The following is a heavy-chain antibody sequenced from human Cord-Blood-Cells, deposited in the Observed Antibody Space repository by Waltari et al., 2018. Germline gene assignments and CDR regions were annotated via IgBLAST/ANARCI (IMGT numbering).Heavy chain of an antibody. CDR1: GYTFTGYH. CDR2: INPNRGGT. Sequence: VQLVQSGAEVKKPGASVKVSCKASGYTFTGYHMHCVRPAPGQGLEWMGWINPNRGGTNYAQKFQGRVTMTRDTSISTAYMELSRLRSDDTAVYYCARDGGGDSGYDWGDYWGQGTLVTVSS. V-gene: IGHV1-2*02. D-gene: IGHD5-12*01. CDR3: ARDGGGDSGYDWGDY. J-gene: IGHJ4*02.